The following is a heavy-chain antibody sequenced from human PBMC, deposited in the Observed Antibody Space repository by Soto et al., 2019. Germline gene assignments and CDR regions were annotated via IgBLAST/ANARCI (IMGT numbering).Heavy chain of an antibody. V-gene: IGHV3-30*18. D-gene: IGHD6-6*01. J-gene: IGHJ6*02. CDR1: GFSFSTYG. Sequence: QVQMVESGGGVVQPGRSLRLSCAASGFSFSTYGMHWVRQAPGKGLEWMAVISNDGSNKYYADSVKGRFTISRDNSKDTLFLQMHSMRGEETAIYYCAKVIRADSTSSNFYYYSGMDVWGQGTTVTVSS. CDR2: ISNDGSNK. CDR3: AKVIRADSTSSNFYYYSGMDV.